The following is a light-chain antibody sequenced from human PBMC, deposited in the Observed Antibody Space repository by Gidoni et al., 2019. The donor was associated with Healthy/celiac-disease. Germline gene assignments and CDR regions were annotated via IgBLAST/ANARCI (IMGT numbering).Light chain of an antibody. CDR1: QSVSSSY. J-gene: IGKJ1*01. Sequence: EIVLTQSPGTLSLSPGERATLSCRASQSVSSSYLAWYQQKPGQAPRLLIYGASSRAPGIPDRFSGSGCGTDFTLTISRLEPEDVAVYYCQQYGSSPTWTFGQGTKVEIK. CDR2: GAS. CDR3: QQYGSSPTWT. V-gene: IGKV3-20*01.